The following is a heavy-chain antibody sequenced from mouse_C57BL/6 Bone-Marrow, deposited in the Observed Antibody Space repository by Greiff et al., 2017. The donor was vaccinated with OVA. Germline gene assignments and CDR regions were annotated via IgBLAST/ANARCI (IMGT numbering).Heavy chain of an antibody. CDR1: GFTFSDYG. CDR2: ISSGSSTS. J-gene: IGHJ3*01. D-gene: IGHD2-4*01. CDR3: ARHYYDYSFAY. Sequence: EVNLVESGGGLVKPGGSLKLSCAASGFTFSDYGMHWVRQAPEKGLEWVAYISSGSSTSYYADTVKGRFTISRDNAKNTLFLQMTSLRSEDTAMYYCARHYYDYSFAYWGQGTLVTVSA. V-gene: IGHV5-17*01.